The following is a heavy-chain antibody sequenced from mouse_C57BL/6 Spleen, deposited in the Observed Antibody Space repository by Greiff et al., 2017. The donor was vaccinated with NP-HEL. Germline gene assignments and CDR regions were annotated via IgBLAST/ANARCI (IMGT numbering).Heavy chain of an antibody. CDR3: ARRHYGSSFDY. V-gene: IGHV5-17*01. Sequence: EVQLVESGGGLVKPGGSLKLSCAASGFTFSDYGMHWVRQAPEKGLEWVAYISSGSSTINYADTVKGRFTIFRDNATNTLFLQMTSLRAEDTAMYYCARRHYGSSFDYWGQGTTLTVSS. J-gene: IGHJ2*01. CDR1: GFTFSDYG. CDR2: ISSGSSTI. D-gene: IGHD1-1*01.